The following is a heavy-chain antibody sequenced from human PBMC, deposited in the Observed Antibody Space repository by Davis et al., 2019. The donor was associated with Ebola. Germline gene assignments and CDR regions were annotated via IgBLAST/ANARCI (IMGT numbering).Heavy chain of an antibody. CDR2: IKGKTDGGTT. D-gene: IGHD2-2*01. V-gene: IGHV3-15*01. Sequence: GESLKISCAASGFPFSNYAMSWVRQAPGKGLEWVGRIKGKTDGGTTDYAAPVKGRFTISRDDSKNTLYLQMNSLKTEDTAVYYCTADVVPAATRGVYYYYYYMDVWGKGTTVTVSS. J-gene: IGHJ6*03. CDR3: TADVVPAATRGVYYYYYYMDV. CDR1: GFPFSNYA.